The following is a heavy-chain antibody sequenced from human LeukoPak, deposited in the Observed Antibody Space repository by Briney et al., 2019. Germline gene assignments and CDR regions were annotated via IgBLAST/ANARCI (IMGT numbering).Heavy chain of an antibody. V-gene: IGHV3-48*04. J-gene: IGHJ4*02. D-gene: IGHD1-26*01. CDR3: AREAVGARRDFDF. CDR2: ISSSSSTI. CDR1: GFTFSSYS. Sequence: GGSLRLSCAASGFTFSSYSMNWVRQAPGKGLEWVSYISSSSSTIHYADSVKGRFTISRDNAKNSLFLQMNNLRAEDMAVYYCAREAVGARRDFDFWGQGTLVTVSS.